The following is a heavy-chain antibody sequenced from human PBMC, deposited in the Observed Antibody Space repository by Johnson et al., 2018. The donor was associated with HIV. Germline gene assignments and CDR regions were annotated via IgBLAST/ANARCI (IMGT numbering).Heavy chain of an antibody. Sequence: QVQLVESGGGLVKPGGSLRLSCAASGFTFTNAWMTWVRQAPGKGLEWVAVIWYDGSNKYYADSVKGRFTISRDNSKNTLYLQMNSLRAEDTAVYYCARAYDSSGYYRDDAFDIWGQGTMVTVSS. J-gene: IGHJ3*02. CDR3: ARAYDSSGYYRDDAFDI. CDR1: GFTFTNAW. D-gene: IGHD3-22*01. V-gene: IGHV3-33*08. CDR2: IWYDGSNK.